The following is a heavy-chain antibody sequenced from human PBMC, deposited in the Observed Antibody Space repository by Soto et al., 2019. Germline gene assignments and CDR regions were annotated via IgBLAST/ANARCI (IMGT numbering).Heavy chain of an antibody. J-gene: IGHJ4*02. CDR2: INHSGST. CDR3: ARGRGYSSSWPSDY. CDR1: GGSFSGYY. Sequence: SETLSLTCAVYGGSFSGYYWSWIRQPPGKGLEWIGEINHSGSTNYNPSLKSRVTISVDTSKNQFSLKLSSVTAADTAVYYCARGRGYSSSWPSDYWGQGTLVTVSS. D-gene: IGHD6-13*01. V-gene: IGHV4-34*01.